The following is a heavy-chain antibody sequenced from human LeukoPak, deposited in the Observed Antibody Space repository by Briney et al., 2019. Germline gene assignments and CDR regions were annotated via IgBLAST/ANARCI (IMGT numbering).Heavy chain of an antibody. Sequence: SVKVCCKASGGTFSSYAISWVRQAPGQGLEWMGGIIPIFGTANYAQKFQGRVTITADESTSTAYMELSSLRSEDTAVYYCARGGPRSFLMGYYYYGMDVWGQGTTVTVSS. V-gene: IGHV1-69*13. CDR2: IIPIFGTA. CDR1: GGTFSSYA. J-gene: IGHJ6*02. CDR3: ARGGPRSFLMGYYYYGMDV. D-gene: IGHD1-26*01.